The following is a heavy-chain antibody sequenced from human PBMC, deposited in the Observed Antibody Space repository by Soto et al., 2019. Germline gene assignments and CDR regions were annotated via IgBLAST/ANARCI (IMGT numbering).Heavy chain of an antibody. CDR2: IRGSGTAA. V-gene: IGHV3-23*01. J-gene: IGHJ4*02. CDR3: AKRPHFDFWSGYSHYFDY. CDR1: GFTFSTYA. Sequence: EVQLLESGGGLVQPGGSLRLSCAASGFTFSTYAMTWVRQAPGKGLEWVSGIRGSGTAAYYADSVKGRFTISRDNSNNTLYLQMRSLTADATALYYCAKRPHFDFWSGYSHYFDYWGQGTLVTVSS. D-gene: IGHD3-3*01.